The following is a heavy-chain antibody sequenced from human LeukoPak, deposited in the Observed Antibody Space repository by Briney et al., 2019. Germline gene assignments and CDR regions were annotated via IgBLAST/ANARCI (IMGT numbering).Heavy chain of an antibody. J-gene: IGHJ4*02. D-gene: IGHD3-16*01. V-gene: IGHV1-2*02. CDR2: INPNSGGT. Sequence: GASVKVSCKASGYTFTGYYMHWVRQAPGQGLEWMGWINPNSGGTNYAQKFQGRVTITTDESTSTAYMELSSLRSEDTAVYYCASDLRAQRLGEFQFGPFDYWGQGTLVTVSS. CDR3: ASDLRAQRLGEFQFGPFDY. CDR1: GYTFTGYY.